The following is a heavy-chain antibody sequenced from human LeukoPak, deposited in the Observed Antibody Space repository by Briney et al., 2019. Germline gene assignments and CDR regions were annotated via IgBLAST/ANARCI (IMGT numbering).Heavy chain of an antibody. CDR2: INSDGSST. CDR3: ARVESYDIPFDY. CDR1: GFTFSKFW. J-gene: IGHJ4*02. V-gene: IGHV3-74*01. D-gene: IGHD3-10*01. Sequence: PGGSLRLSCAASGFTFSKFWMHWVRQVSGKGLVWVSRINSDGSSTTYADSVKGRFTISRDNAKNTLYLQMNSLRVEDTAMYYCARVESYDIPFDYWGQGTLVTVSS.